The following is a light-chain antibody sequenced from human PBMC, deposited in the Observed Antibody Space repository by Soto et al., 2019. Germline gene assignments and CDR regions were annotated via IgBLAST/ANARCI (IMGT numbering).Light chain of an antibody. V-gene: IGLV1-51*02. J-gene: IGLJ3*02. CDR1: SSNIGRNY. Sequence: QSVLTQPPSVSAAPGETVPISCSGSSSNIGRNYVSWYQQLPGSAPKLLIYENARRPSGIPDRFSGSKSGTTATLGITGLQTGDEADYYCGAWHRGLKAGVFGGGTKLTVL. CDR2: ENA. CDR3: GAWHRGLKAGV.